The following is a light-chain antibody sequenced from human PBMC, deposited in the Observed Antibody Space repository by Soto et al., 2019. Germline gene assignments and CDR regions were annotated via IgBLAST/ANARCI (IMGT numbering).Light chain of an antibody. CDR1: RSDVGGYNF. J-gene: IGLJ2*01. CDR3: SSYAGSNIVV. Sequence: QSALTQPASASGSPGQSVTISFTGTRSDVGGYNFVSWYQQHPGKAPKLMIYEVSERPSGVPDRFSGSKSGDTASLTVSGRLAEDEADYYCSSYAGSNIVVFGGGTKLTVL. V-gene: IGLV2-8*01. CDR2: EVS.